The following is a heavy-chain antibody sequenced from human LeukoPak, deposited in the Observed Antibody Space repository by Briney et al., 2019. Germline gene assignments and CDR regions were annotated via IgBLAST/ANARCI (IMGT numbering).Heavy chain of an antibody. CDR3: AREGGSCTSNSCSDYSDY. Sequence: GGSLRLSCAGSGFTFARHALTWVRQAPGMGLEWVSTISGGGGSTHYADSVKSRFTISRDNSKDTVFLQMNNLRAEDTAIYYCAREGGSCTSNSCSDYSDYWGQGTLVTVSP. J-gene: IGHJ4*02. V-gene: IGHV3-23*01. CDR2: ISGGGGST. D-gene: IGHD6-13*01. CDR1: GFTFARHA.